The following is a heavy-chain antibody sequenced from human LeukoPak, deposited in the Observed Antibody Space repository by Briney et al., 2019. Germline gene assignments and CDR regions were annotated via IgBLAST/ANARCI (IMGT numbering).Heavy chain of an antibody. CDR3: ARQVTRGWYGKDFDH. Sequence: GASVKVSCKASGYTFTSYGISWVRQAPGQRLEWMGWISAYNGNTNYAQKLQGRVTMTTDTSTSTAYMELRSLRSDDTAVYYCARQVTRGWYGKDFDHWGQGTLVTVSS. CDR2: ISAYNGNT. V-gene: IGHV1-18*01. CDR1: GYTFTSYG. D-gene: IGHD6-19*01. J-gene: IGHJ4*02.